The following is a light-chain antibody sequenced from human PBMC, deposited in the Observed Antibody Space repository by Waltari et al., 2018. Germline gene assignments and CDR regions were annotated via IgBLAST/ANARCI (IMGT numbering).Light chain of an antibody. CDR1: QSVSSN. V-gene: IGKV3-15*01. CDR3: HQYYTTPYT. CDR2: GAS. Sequence: EIVMTQSPATLSVSPGERATLSCRASQSVSSNLAWYQQKPGQAPRLLIYGASTRATGIPARFSGSGSGTEFTLTISSLQSEDFAVYYCHQYYTTPYTFGQGTKLEIK. J-gene: IGKJ2*01.